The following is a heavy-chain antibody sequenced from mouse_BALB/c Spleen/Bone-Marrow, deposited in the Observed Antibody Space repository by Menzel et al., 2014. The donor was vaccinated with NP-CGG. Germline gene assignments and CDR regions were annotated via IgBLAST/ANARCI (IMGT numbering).Heavy chain of an antibody. V-gene: IGHV3-5*02. J-gene: IGHJ2*01. Sequence: EVKLQESGPGLVKPSQTVSLTCTVTGISITTGNYRWSWIRQFPGNKLEWIGYIYYSGTITYNPSLTSRTTITRDTPKNQFFLEMNSLTAEGTATYYCARGAMITTGYFDYWGQGTTLPVSS. CDR3: ARGAMITTGYFDY. CDR2: IYYSGTI. D-gene: IGHD2-4*01. CDR1: GISITTGNYR.